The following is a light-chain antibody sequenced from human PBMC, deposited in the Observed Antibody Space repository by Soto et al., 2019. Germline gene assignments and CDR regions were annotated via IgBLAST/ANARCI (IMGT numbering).Light chain of an antibody. V-gene: IGKV1-27*01. CDR1: QGISNN. Sequence: DIQMTQSPSSLSASVGDRVTITCRASQGISNNLAWYQQKPGKVPKVLIYAASTLQSGVASRFSGSVSGTDFTLPISSLQPEDVATYYCQKYNSVPITFGHGTRLEIK. CDR3: QKYNSVPIT. CDR2: AAS. J-gene: IGKJ5*01.